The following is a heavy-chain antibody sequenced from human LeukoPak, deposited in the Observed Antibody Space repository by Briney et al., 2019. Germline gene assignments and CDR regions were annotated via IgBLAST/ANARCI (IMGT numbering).Heavy chain of an antibody. CDR2: IKQDESER. V-gene: IGHV3-7*01. CDR3: ARARTSTSSAGSCYSN. CDR1: GFTFSNYW. D-gene: IGHD2-15*01. J-gene: IGHJ4*02. Sequence: GGSLRLSCSASGFTFSNYWMTWVRQAPGKGLEWVANIKQDESERYYVDSVKGRFTISRDNAQNSLYLQMNSLRVEDTAAYYCARARTSTSSAGSCYSNWGQGTLVTVSS.